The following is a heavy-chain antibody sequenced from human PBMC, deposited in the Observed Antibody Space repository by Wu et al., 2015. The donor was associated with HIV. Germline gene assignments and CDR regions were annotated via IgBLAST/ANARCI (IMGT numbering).Heavy chain of an antibody. J-gene: IGHJ6*03. CDR2: MNPNSGGT. V-gene: IGHV1-2*02. Sequence: QVQLVQSGAEVKKPGASVKVSCNTSGYTSTGHYTHWVRQAPGQRLEWMGWMNPNSGGTTYAQKFQGRVTMTRDTSITTAYMELNRLKSDDTALYYCARDPGGIYYFYYYMDVWGKGTTVTVSS. CDR1: GYTSTGHY. CDR3: ARDPGGIYYFYYYMDV.